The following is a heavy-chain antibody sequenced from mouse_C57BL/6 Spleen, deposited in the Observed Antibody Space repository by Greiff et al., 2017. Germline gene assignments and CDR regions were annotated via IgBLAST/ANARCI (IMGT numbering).Heavy chain of an antibody. CDR3: ANGVLRRGFDY. CDR1: GYTFTDYN. Sequence: EVQLQQSGPELVKPGASVKMSCKASGYTFTDYNMHWVKQSHGKSLEWIGYINPNNGGTSYNQKFKGKATLTVNKSSNTAYMELRSLTSEDSAVYYSANGVLRRGFDYWGQGTTLTVSS. CDR2: INPNNGGT. J-gene: IGHJ2*01. D-gene: IGHD2-4*01. V-gene: IGHV1-22*01.